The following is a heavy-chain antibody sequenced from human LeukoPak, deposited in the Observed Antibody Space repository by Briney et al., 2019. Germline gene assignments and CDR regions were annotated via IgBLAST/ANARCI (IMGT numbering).Heavy chain of an antibody. Sequence: GGSLRLSCAASGFTFSSYSMNWVRQAPGKGLEWVSFISTSSSYIHNADSVKGRFTISRDNAENSLFLQMNSLRADDTAVYYCARDKDVGATLLDYWGQGTLVTVSS. CDR1: GFTFSSYS. J-gene: IGHJ4*02. CDR2: ISTSSSYI. CDR3: ARDKDVGATLLDY. V-gene: IGHV3-21*01. D-gene: IGHD1-26*01.